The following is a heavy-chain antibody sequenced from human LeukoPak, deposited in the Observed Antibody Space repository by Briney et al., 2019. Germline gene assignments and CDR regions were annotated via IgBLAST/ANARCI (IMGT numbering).Heavy chain of an antibody. J-gene: IGHJ4*02. CDR1: GFTFSSYS. CDR3: ARDPPTYYYDSSGYFDY. V-gene: IGHV3-21*01. CDR2: ISSSSSYI. D-gene: IGHD3-22*01. Sequence: NTGGSLRLSCAASGFTFSSYSMNWVRQAPGKGLEWVSSISSSSSYIYYADSVKGRFTISRDNAKNSLYLQMNSLRAEDTVVYYCARDPPTYYYDSSGYFDYWGQGTLVTVSS.